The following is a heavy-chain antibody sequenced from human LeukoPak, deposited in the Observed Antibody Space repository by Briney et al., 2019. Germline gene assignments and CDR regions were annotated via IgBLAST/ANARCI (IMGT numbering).Heavy chain of an antibody. D-gene: IGHD6-13*01. CDR1: GFTFNSYG. V-gene: IGHV3-30*02. Sequence: GGSLRLSCAASGFTFNSYGMHWVRQAPGKGLEWLTFIKYDGTNIKYADSVKGRFTISRDNAKNSLYLQMNSLRAEDTAVYYCARGRAAAGPKFDYWGQGTLVTVSS. CDR3: ARGRAAAGPKFDY. J-gene: IGHJ4*02. CDR2: IKYDGTNI.